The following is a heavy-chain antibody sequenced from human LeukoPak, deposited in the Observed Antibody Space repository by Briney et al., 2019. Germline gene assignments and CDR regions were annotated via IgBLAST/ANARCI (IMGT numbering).Heavy chain of an antibody. CDR1: GGSISSSNW. CDR2: IYHSGGT. J-gene: IGHJ4*02. D-gene: IGHD3-9*01. Sequence: SGTLSLTCAVSGGSISSSNWWSWVRPPPGKGLEWIGEIYHSGGTNYNPSLKSRVTISVDKSKNQFSLKLSSVTAADTAVYYCARKSSRYFDWLLLDYWGQGTLVTVSS. CDR3: ARKSSRYFDWLLLDY. V-gene: IGHV4-4*02.